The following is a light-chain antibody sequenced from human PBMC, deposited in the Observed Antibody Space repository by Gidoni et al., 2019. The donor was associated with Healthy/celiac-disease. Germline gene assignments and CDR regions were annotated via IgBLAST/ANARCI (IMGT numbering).Light chain of an antibody. J-gene: IGKJ1*01. Sequence: DIQMTQSPSSLSASVGDRVTITCRASQSISSYLNWYQQKPGKAPKLLIYAASSLQSGVPSKCSGSGSGTDFTLTISSLQPEEFATYYCQQSDSSRTWTFGQGTKVEIK. CDR1: QSISSY. V-gene: IGKV1-39*01. CDR3: QQSDSSRTWT. CDR2: AAS.